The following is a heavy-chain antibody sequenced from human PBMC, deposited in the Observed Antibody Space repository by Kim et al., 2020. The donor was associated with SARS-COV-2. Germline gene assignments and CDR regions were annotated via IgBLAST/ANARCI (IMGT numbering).Heavy chain of an antibody. CDR1: GFTFSSYD. V-gene: IGHV3-13*01. CDR3: ARGASITMVRGVLEFDY. J-gene: IGHJ4*02. Sequence: GGSLRLSCAASGFTFSSYDMHWVRQATGKGLEWVSAIGTAGDTYYPGSVKGRFTISRENAKNSLYLQMNSLRAGDTAVYYCARGASITMVRGVLEFDYWGQGTLVTVSS. D-gene: IGHD3-10*01. CDR2: IGTAGDT.